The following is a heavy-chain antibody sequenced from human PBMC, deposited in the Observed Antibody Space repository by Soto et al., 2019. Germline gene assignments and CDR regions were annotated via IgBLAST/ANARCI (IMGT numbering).Heavy chain of an antibody. CDR1: GFTFNDYY. J-gene: IGHJ4*02. CDR2: INTLSTAI. Sequence: PGGSLRLSCEGSGFTFNDYYMTWIRQAPGKGLEWVAYINTLSTAIYYADSVKGRFTISRDNAKNSLYLQMNGLRAEDTATYYCARRLQWQLRPLGSWGRGTLVTVSS. CDR3: ARRLQWQLRPLGS. V-gene: IGHV3-11*04. D-gene: IGHD6-19*01.